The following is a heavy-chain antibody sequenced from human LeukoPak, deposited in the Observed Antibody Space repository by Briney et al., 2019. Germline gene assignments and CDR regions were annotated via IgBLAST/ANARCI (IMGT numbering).Heavy chain of an antibody. CDR2: INHSGST. V-gene: IGHV4-34*01. D-gene: IGHD6-13*01. CDR3: ARGSGGPGIAAAGTPFYYFDY. J-gene: IGHJ4*02. CDR1: GGSFSGYY. Sequence: PSETLSLTCAVYGGSFSGYYWSWIHQPPGKGLEWIGEINHSGSTNYNPSLKSRVTISVDTSKNQFSLKLSSVTAADTAVYYCARGSGGPGIAAAGTPFYYFDYWGQGTLVTVSS.